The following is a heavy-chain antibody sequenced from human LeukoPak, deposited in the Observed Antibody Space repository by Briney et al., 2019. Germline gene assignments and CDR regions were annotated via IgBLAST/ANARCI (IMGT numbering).Heavy chain of an antibody. CDR3: ARDDCTNGVCYIGDY. Sequence: ASEKVSCKASGYTFTSYGISWVRQAPGQGLEWMGWISAYNGNTNYAQKLQGRVTMTTDTSTSTAYMELRSLRSDDTAVYYCARDDCTNGVCYIGDYWGQGTLVTVSS. V-gene: IGHV1-18*01. CDR2: ISAYNGNT. D-gene: IGHD2-8*01. CDR1: GYTFTSYG. J-gene: IGHJ4*02.